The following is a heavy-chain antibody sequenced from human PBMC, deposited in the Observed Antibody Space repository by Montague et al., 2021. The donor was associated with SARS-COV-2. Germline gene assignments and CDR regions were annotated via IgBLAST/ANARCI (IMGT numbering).Heavy chain of an antibody. J-gene: IGHJ5*02. CDR1: GGSISSSSYY. V-gene: IGHV4-39*01. D-gene: IGHD6-13*01. Sequence: SETQSLTCTVSGGSISSSSYYWGWIRQPPGKGLEWIGSLYYTGSTYYNPSLKSRVTISVDTSKNQFSLKLSSVTAADTAVYYCARDSSSWYYWFDPWGQGTLVTVSS. CDR3: ARDSSSWYYWFDP. CDR2: LYYTGST.